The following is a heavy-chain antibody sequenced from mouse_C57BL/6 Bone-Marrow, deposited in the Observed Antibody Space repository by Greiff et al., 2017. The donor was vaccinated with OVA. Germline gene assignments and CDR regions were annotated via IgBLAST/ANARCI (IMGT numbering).Heavy chain of an antibody. CDR3: TPLITTVEDY. CDR2: IDPENGDT. CDR1: GFNIKDDY. Sequence: VQLKQSGAELVRPGASVKLSCTASGFNIKDDYMHWVKQRPEQGLEWIGWIDPENGDTEYASKFQGKATITADTSSNTAYLQLSSLTSEDTAVYYCTPLITTVEDYWGQGTTLTVSS. V-gene: IGHV14-4*01. D-gene: IGHD1-1*01. J-gene: IGHJ2*01.